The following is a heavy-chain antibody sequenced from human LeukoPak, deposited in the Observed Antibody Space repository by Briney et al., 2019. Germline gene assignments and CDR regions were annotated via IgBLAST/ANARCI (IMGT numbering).Heavy chain of an antibody. CDR2: IYPGDSDT. CDR3: ARHPAPITATPTARNLEHTNAFDI. CDR1: GYNFTSYW. D-gene: IGHD1-7*01. J-gene: IGHJ3*02. Sequence: GESLKISCKGSGYNFTSYWIGWVRQMPGKGLEWMGIIYPGDSDTRYSPSFQGQVTISADKSICTAYLQWSSLKASDTAMYYCARHPAPITATPTARNLEHTNAFDIWGQGTMVTVSS. V-gene: IGHV5-51*01.